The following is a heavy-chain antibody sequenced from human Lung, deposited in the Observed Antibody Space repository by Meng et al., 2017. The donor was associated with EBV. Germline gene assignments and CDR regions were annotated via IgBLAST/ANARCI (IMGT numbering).Heavy chain of an antibody. CDR3: GRDQGRQLINH. Sequence: LQYAGPGLVKPSQPPSLNCTGSGGSISSGDYYWSWIRQPPGKGLEWIGEVYHRGDTNYNPSLKSRVVISVDRSKNQFSLNLSSVTAADTAVYYCGRDQGRQLINHWGQGTLVTVSS. D-gene: IGHD1-1*01. CDR1: GGSISSGDYY. J-gene: IGHJ4*02. V-gene: IGHV4-30-4*01. CDR2: VYHRGDT.